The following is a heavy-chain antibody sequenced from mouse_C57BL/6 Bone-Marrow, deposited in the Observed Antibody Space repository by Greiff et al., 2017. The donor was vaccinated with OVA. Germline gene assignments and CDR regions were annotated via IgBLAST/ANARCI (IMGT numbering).Heavy chain of an antibody. CDR2: IDPENGDT. CDR3: TSYCNFDY. V-gene: IGHV14-4*01. J-gene: IGHJ2*01. D-gene: IGHD6-5*01. Sequence: VQLQQSGAELVRPGASVKLSCTASGFNIKDDYMHWVKQRPEQGLEWIGWIDPENGDTEYASKFQGKATITADTSYNTAYLQLSSLTSEDTAVYYSTSYCNFDYWGQGTTLTVSS. CDR1: GFNIKDDY.